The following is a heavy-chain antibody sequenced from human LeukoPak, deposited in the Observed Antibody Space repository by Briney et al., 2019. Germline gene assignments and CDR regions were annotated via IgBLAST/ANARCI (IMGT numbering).Heavy chain of an antibody. D-gene: IGHD3-3*01. J-gene: IGHJ6*02. CDR3: ARDEPQEWRRYYYYGMDV. V-gene: IGHV1-69*04. Sequence: ASVKVSCKASGGTFSSYAISWVRQAPGQGLGWMGRIIPILGIANYAQKFQGRVTTTADKSTSTAYMELSSLRSEDTAVYYCARDEPQEWRRYYYYGMDVWGQGTTVTVPS. CDR2: IIPILGIA. CDR1: GGTFSSYA.